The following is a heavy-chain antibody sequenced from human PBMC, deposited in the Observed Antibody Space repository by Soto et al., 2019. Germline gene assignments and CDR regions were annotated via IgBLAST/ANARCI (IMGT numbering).Heavy chain of an antibody. V-gene: IGHV5-51*01. CDR2: IYPRDSDT. CDR1: GDSFTGFR. Sequence: PGESLKISCKVSGDSFTGFRIGWVRQMPGKGLEWLGSIYPRDSDTRYSPSFQGQVTISADKSLSTAYLQWNSLQASDTAIYYCARQHPLDSRVWYTWGQGTLVTVS. D-gene: IGHD6-19*01. J-gene: IGHJ4*02. CDR3: ARQHPLDSRVWYT.